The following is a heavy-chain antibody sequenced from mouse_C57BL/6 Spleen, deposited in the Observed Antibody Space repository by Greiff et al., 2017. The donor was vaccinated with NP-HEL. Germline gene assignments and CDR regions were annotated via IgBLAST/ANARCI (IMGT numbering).Heavy chain of an antibody. CDR1: GFTFSSYT. D-gene: IGHD1-1*01. V-gene: IGHV5-9*01. J-gene: IGHJ2*01. Sequence: EVQVVESGGGLVKPGGSLKLSCAASGFTFSSYTMSWVRQTPEKRLEWVATISGGGGNTYYPDSVKGRFTISRDNAKNTLYLQMSSLRSEDTALYYCARQAVVTSYYFDYWGQGTTLTVSS. CDR3: ARQAVVTSYYFDY. CDR2: ISGGGGNT.